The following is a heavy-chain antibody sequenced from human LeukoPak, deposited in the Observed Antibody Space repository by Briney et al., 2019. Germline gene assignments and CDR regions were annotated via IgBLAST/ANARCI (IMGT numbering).Heavy chain of an antibody. CDR1: GFPFHCQA. V-gene: IGHV3-43*02. CDR3: ARGDQWLIHY. CDR2: ISGDGGST. D-gene: IGHD6-19*01. J-gene: IGHJ4*02. Sequence: GSLRLSRSTSGFPFHCQAQHLVPQVPGKGLEWDSLISGDGGSTYYADSVKGRFTISRDNSKNSLHLQMNSLTTEDTALYYCARGDQWLIHYWGQGTLVTVSS.